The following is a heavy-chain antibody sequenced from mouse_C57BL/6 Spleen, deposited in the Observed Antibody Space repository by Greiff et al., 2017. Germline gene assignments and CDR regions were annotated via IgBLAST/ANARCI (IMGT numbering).Heavy chain of an antibody. V-gene: IGHV1-50*01. J-gene: IGHJ1*03. CDR3: ANYYGSRMYFDV. CDR2: IDPSDSYT. D-gene: IGHD1-1*01. Sequence: VQLQQPGAELVKPGASVKLSCKASGYTFTSYWMQWVKQRPGQGLEWIGEIDPSDSYTNYNQKFKGKATLTVDTSSSTAYMQLSSLTSEDSAVYYCANYYGSRMYFDVWGTGTTVTVSS. CDR1: GYTFTSYW.